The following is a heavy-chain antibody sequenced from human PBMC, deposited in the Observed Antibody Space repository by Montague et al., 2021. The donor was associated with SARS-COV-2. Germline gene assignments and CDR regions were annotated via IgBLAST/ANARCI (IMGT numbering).Heavy chain of an antibody. J-gene: IGHJ4*02. D-gene: IGHD2-15*01. Sequence: SETLSLTCAVYGGSFSGYYWSWIRQPPGKELEWIGEINHSGSTKYNPSLKSRVTISVDTSKNQFSLKLSSVTAADTAVYYCARLTAGYCSGGSCYWGTGFDYWGRGTLVTVSS. CDR1: GGSFSGYY. CDR3: ARLTAGYCSGGSCYWGTGFDY. V-gene: IGHV4-34*01. CDR2: INHSGST.